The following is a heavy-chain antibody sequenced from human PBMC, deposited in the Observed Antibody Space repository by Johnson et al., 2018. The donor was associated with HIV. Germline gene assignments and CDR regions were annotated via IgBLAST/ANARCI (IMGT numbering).Heavy chain of an antibody. CDR1: GFTFSSYG. V-gene: IGHV3-NL1*01. J-gene: IGHJ3*02. CDR2: ISWDGGST. CDR3: AKSTQANILRESGPYGAFDI. Sequence: QVQLVESGGGVVQPGRSLRLSCAASGFTFSSYGMHWVRQAPGKGLEWVSLISWDGGSTYYADSVKGRFTISRDNAKNTLYVQMNSLRAEDTAVYYCAKSTQANILRESGPYGAFDIWGQGTMVTVSS. D-gene: IGHD3-10*01.